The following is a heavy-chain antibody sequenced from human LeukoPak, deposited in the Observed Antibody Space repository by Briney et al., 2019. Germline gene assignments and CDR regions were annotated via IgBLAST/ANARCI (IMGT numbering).Heavy chain of an antibody. CDR3: ARGGILWFGELLYYFDY. Sequence: GASMKVSCKASGYTFTSYDINWVRQATGQGLEWMRWMNPNSGNTGYAQKFQGRVTMTRNTSISTAYMELSSLRSEDTAVYYCARGGILWFGELLYYFDYWGQGTLVTVSS. CDR1: GYTFTSYD. CDR2: MNPNSGNT. J-gene: IGHJ4*02. V-gene: IGHV1-8*01. D-gene: IGHD3-10*01.